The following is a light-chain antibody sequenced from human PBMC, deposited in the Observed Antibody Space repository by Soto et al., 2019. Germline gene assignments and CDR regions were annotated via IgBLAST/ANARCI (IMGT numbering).Light chain of an antibody. CDR1: SSDIGAYNF. J-gene: IGLJ2*01. CDR3: TSWTTSTTMI. CDR2: DVN. Sequence: QSVLTQPASVSGSPGQSITISCTGTSSDIGAYNFVSWYQQHPGKAPKLMLYDVNIRPSGVSNRFSGSKSGNTASLTISGLQAKDEADYYCTSWTTSTTMIFGGGTKVTVL. V-gene: IGLV2-14*03.